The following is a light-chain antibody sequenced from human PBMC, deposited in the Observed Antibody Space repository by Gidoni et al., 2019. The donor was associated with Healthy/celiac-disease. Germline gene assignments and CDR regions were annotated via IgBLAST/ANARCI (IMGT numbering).Light chain of an antibody. J-gene: IGKJ2*01. V-gene: IGKV1-39*01. CDR3: QQRGT. CDR2: AAS. CDR1: QSSSSY. Sequence: DIQMTQSPSSLSASVGDRVTITCRASQSSSSYLNWYQQKPGKAPKLLIYAASSLQSGVPSRFSGSGSGTDFTLTISSLQPEDFATYYCQQRGTFGQGTKLEIK.